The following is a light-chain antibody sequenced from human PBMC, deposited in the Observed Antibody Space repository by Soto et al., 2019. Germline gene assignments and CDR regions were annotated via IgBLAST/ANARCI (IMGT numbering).Light chain of an antibody. CDR3: SSFTSSNTWV. CDR1: SSDVGSDKY. J-gene: IGLJ3*02. CDR2: EGS. Sequence: QSALTQPASVSVSPGQSISISCTGTSSDVGSDKYVSWYQQHPGKAPKLLIYEGSNRPSGVSDRFSGSKSGNTASLTISGLQAEEDADYYCSSFTSSNTWVFGGGTKVTVL. V-gene: IGLV2-14*01.